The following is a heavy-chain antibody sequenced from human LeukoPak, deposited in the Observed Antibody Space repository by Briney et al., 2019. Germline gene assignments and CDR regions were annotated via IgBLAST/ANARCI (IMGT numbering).Heavy chain of an antibody. Sequence: ASVKVSCTASGYTFTTYGISWVRQAPGQGLAWIGWISAYNGNTNYAQKLQGRVTMTTDTSTSTAYMELRSLRSDDTAVYYCARGYCSGGSCYGGHWFDPWGQGTLVTVSS. J-gene: IGHJ5*02. D-gene: IGHD2-15*01. CDR1: GYTFTTYG. CDR3: ARGYCSGGSCYGGHWFDP. V-gene: IGHV1-18*01. CDR2: ISAYNGNT.